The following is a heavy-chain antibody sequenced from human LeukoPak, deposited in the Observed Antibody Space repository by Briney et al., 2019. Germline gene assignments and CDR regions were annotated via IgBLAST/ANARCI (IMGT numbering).Heavy chain of an antibody. J-gene: IGHJ4*02. CDR1: GYNFINYG. CDR2: ISAYNGNT. V-gene: IGHV1-18*01. CDR3: ARDQDYDTNNYSYYGGTDY. Sequence: ASVKVSCKASGYNFINYGITWARQAPGQGLEWMGWISAYNGNTNYAQKFQGRVTMTTDTSTSTAYMELRSLRSDDTAVYYCARDQDYDTNNYSYYGGTDYWGQGTLVTVSS. D-gene: IGHD3-22*01.